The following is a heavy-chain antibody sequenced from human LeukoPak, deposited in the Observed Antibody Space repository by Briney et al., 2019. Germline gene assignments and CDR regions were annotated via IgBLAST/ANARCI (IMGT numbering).Heavy chain of an antibody. J-gene: IGHJ4*02. CDR2: ISGSGGST. Sequence: GGSLRLSCAASGFTFSSYAMSWVRQAPGKGLEWVSTISGSGGSTYYPDSVKGRFTISRDNSKNTLYLQVNSLRAEDTAVYYCAKGMYSRYFDYWGQGTLVTVSS. CDR1: GFTFSSYA. V-gene: IGHV3-23*01. CDR3: AKGMYSRYFDY. D-gene: IGHD2-15*01.